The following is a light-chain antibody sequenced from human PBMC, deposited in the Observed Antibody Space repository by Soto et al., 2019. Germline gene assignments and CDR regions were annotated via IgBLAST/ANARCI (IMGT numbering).Light chain of an antibody. V-gene: IGLV2-14*01. CDR1: SSDVGGYNY. Sequence: QSSLTQPASLSGSPGQSITISCTGTSSDVGGYNYVSWYQQHPGKAPKLMIYEVSNRPSGVSNRFSGSKSGNTASLTISGLQAEDEADYYRSSYTSSSLYVFGTGTKVTVL. CDR3: SSYTSSSLYV. CDR2: EVS. J-gene: IGLJ1*01.